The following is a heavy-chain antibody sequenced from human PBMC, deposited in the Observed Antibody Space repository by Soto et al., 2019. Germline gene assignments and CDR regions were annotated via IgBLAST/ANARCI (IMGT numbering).Heavy chain of an antibody. CDR2: ISPYTGNT. J-gene: IGHJ6*02. CDR1: GYIFVNYG. D-gene: IGHD3-16*01. Sequence: QVQLVQSGDEVKKPGASVKVSCKASGYIFVNYGIAWVRQAPGQGLEWMGWISPYTGNTHSATKVQGRLTMTTDTASSTAYMDLGSLTSDDTAVYYCVMVDNYVTPTPQDVWGQGTTVTVSS. CDR3: VMVDNYVTPTPQDV. V-gene: IGHV1-18*01.